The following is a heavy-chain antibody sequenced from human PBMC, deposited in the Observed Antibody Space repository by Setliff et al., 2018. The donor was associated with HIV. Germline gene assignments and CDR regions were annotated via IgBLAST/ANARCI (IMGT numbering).Heavy chain of an antibody. D-gene: IGHD6-25*01. J-gene: IGHJ4*02. CDR3: ARTRPPSGLASAYFFDS. V-gene: IGHV2-70*11. Sequence: SGPTLVNPTQTLTLTCTFSGFSLNTVGMCVSWIRQPPGKALEWLARIDGDDDKYYITSLKTRLIISKDTSKNQVVLTMTNMDPVDSGTYFCARTRPPSGLASAYFFDSWGQGTLVTVSS. CDR2: IDGDDDK. CDR1: GFSLNTVGMC.